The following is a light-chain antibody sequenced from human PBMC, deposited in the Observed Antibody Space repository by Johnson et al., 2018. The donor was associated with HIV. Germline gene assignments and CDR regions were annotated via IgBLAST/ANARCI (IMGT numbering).Light chain of an antibody. J-gene: IGLJ1*01. CDR2: ENT. Sequence: QSVLTQPPSVSAAPGQKVTISCSGSSSNIGNNYVSWYQQLPGTAPKLLIYENTKRPSGIPDRFSGSKSGTSATLGITGLQTGDEGDYYCGTWDNSLSAYVFGTGTKVTVL. V-gene: IGLV1-51*02. CDR1: SSNIGNNY. CDR3: GTWDNSLSAYV.